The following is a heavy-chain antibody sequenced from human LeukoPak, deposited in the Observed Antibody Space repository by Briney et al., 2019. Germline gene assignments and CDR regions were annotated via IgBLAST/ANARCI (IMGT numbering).Heavy chain of an antibody. V-gene: IGHV4-4*02. CDR2: IYHSGST. CDR3: ARQITSGSGSYHFDY. J-gene: IGHJ4*02. CDR1: GGSISSSNW. D-gene: IGHD3-10*01. Sequence: PSETLSLTCAVSGGSISSSNWWSWVRQPPGKGLEWIGEIYHSGSTNYNPSLKSRVTISVDKSKNQFSLKLTSVTAADTAVYYCARQITSGSGSYHFDYWGQGTLVTVSS.